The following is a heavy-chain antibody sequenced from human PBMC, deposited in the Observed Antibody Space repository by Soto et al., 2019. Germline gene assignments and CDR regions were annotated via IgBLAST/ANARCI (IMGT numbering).Heavy chain of an antibody. J-gene: IGHJ5*02. CDR2: ISSNGGST. CDR3: VKAVVTMIVVVTSSWLDP. CDR1: GFTFSSYA. V-gene: IGHV3-64D*06. D-gene: IGHD3-22*01. Sequence: VGSLRLSCSASGFTFSSYAMHWVRQAPGKGLEYVSAISSNGGSTYYADSVKGRFTISRDNSKNTLYLQMSSLRAEDTAVYYCVKAVVTMIVVVTSSWLDPWGQGNLVTV.